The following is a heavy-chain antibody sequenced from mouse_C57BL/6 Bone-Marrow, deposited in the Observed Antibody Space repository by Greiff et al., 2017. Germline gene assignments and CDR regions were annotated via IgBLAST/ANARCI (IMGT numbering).Heavy chain of an antibody. Sequence: VKLVESGPGLVAPSQSLSITCTVSGFSLTSYAISWVRQPPGKGLEWLGVIWTGGGTNYNSALKSRLSISKDNSKSQVFLKMNSLQTDDTARYYCARTGGSSYDWYFDVWGTGTTVTVSS. J-gene: IGHJ1*03. V-gene: IGHV2-9-1*01. CDR1: GFSLTSYA. D-gene: IGHD1-1*01. CDR2: IWTGGGT. CDR3: ARTGGSSYDWYFDV.